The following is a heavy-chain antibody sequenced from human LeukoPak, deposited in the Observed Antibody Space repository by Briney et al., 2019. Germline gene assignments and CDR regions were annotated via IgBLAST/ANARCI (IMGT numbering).Heavy chain of an antibody. D-gene: IGHD3-10*01. J-gene: IGHJ4*02. Sequence: GGSLRLSCAASGFTFSSYGMHWVRQAPGKGLEWVAFIRYDGSNKYYADSVKGRFTISRDNSKNTLYLQMDSLRAEDTAVYYCTKDSDYLWFGELPDYWGQGTLVTVSS. V-gene: IGHV3-30*02. CDR1: GFTFSSYG. CDR3: TKDSDYLWFGELPDY. CDR2: IRYDGSNK.